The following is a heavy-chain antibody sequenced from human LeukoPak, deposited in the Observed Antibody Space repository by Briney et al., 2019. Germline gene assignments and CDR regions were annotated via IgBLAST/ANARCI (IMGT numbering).Heavy chain of an antibody. V-gene: IGHV3-9*01. CDR1: GFTFDDYA. CDR2: ISWNSGSI. D-gene: IGHD3-22*01. Sequence: GGSLRLSCAASGFTFDDYAMHWVRQAPGKGLEWVSGISWNSGSIGYADSVKGRFTISRDNAKNSLYLQMNSLRAEDTALYYCAKSPAYDSSGGDAFDIWGQGTMVTVSS. CDR3: AKSPAYDSSGGDAFDI. J-gene: IGHJ3*02.